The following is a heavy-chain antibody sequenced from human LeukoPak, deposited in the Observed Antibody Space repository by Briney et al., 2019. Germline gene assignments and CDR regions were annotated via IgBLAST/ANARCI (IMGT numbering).Heavy chain of an antibody. J-gene: IGHJ6*02. V-gene: IGHV1-69*13. D-gene: IGHD5-12*01. CDR3: ARGIPTYPKGYTGMDV. Sequence: SVKVSCSFSGFTITSYGIHWVQQSPGQGLEWMGGIIPIFGTANYAQKFQGRVTITADESTSTAYMELSSLRSEDTAVYYCARGIPTYPKGYTGMDVWGQGTTVTVSS. CDR2: IIPIFGTA. CDR1: GFTITSYG.